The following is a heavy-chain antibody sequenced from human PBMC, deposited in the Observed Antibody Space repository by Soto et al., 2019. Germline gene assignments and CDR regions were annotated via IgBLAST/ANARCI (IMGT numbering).Heavy chain of an antibody. CDR2: ISYDGSNQ. CDR1: GFTFSTHS. V-gene: IGHV3-30-3*01. J-gene: IGHJ4*02. Sequence: QVQLVESGGGVVQPGRTLRLSCAASGFTFSTHSMDWVRQAPGKGLEWVAFISYDGSNQHYASSAKGRFTISRDNSKNALYLQMNSPRAEDTAVYYCARAFYDSDSGSKEEYSDYWGQGTLVTVSS. D-gene: IGHD3-10*01. CDR3: ARAFYDSDSGSKEEYSDY.